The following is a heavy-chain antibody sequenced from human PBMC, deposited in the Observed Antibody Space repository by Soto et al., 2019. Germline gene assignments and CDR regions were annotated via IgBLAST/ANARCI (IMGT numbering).Heavy chain of an antibody. Sequence: EVQLLESGGGLVQPGGSLRLSCTASEFTFSNYAMSWVRQAPGKGLEWVSAISSSSRYMYYADSVKGRLTISRDNAKNSLYLHMNSLRAEDTAVYYCARGYCSRSSCYTGDAFDIWGQGTVVTVSS. CDR3: ARGYCSRSSCYTGDAFDI. CDR2: ISSSSRYM. D-gene: IGHD2-2*02. CDR1: EFTFSNYA. V-gene: IGHV3-21*01. J-gene: IGHJ3*02.